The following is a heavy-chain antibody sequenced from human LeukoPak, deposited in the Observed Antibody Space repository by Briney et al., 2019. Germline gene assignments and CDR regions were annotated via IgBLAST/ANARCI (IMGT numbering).Heavy chain of an antibody. V-gene: IGHV3-21*01. J-gene: IGHJ6*03. CDR2: ISSSSSYI. CDR1: GFTFSSYS. CDR3: AKDGSANRYCSGGSCFIEYYYYYMDV. D-gene: IGHD2-15*01. Sequence: GGSLRLSCAASGFTFSSYSMNWVRQAPGKGLEWVSSISSSSSYIYYADSVKGRFTISRDNSKNTLYLQMNSLRAEDTAVYYCAKDGSANRYCSGGSCFIEYYYYYMDVWGKGTTVTISS.